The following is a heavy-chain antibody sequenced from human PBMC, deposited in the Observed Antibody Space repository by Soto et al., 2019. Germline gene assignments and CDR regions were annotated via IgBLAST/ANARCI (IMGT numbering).Heavy chain of an antibody. Sequence: SVKVSCKASGGTFSSYAISWVRQAPGQGLEWMGGIIPIFGTAGYAQKFQGRVTMTRDTSISTAYMELSSLRSEDTAVYYCARNYYGMDVWGQGTTVTAP. CDR1: GGTFSSYA. CDR3: ARNYYGMDV. V-gene: IGHV1-69*05. J-gene: IGHJ6*02. CDR2: IIPIFGTA.